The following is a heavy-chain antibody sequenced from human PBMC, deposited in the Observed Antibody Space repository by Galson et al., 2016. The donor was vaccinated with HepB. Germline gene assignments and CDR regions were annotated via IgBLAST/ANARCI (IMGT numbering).Heavy chain of an antibody. CDR1: GFSFGDHV. V-gene: IGHV3-9*01. CDR2: IGWKNDNI. J-gene: IGHJ1*01. CDR3: AKDRPAYGGPASCSFSFVS. Sequence: SLRLSCAASGFSFGDHVMHWVRQVPGKGLEWVARIGWKNDNIDYADSVKGRFTISRDNVKNSLYLQLSRLGPEDTAFYYCAKDRPAYGGPASCSFSFVSWGQGTLVTVSS. D-gene: IGHD2-15*01.